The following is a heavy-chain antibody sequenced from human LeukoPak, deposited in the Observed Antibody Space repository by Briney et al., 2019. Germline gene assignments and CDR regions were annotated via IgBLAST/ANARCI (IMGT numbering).Heavy chain of an antibody. V-gene: IGHV4-59*01. CDR3: ARGSGYGSGSSDAFDI. CDR1: GGSISNYY. CDR2: SYFSGST. Sequence: PSEPLSLTCSVSGGSISNYYWSWIRQPPGKGLEWIGYSYFSGSTNYNPSLKSRVGMSLDTSKNQFSLKLSSVTAADTAVYYCARGSGYGSGSSDAFDIWGQGTMVTVSS. D-gene: IGHD3-10*01. J-gene: IGHJ3*02.